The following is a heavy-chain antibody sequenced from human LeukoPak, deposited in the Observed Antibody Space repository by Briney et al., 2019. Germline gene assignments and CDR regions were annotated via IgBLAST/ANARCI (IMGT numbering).Heavy chain of an antibody. CDR1: GFTFSSYA. V-gene: IGHV3-23*01. CDR3: AKAGYSYGSWDY. Sequence: GGSLRLSCAASGFTFSSYAMSWVRQAPGKGLEWVSAISGSGGSTYYADSVKGRFTISRGNSKNTLYLQMNSLRAEDTAVYYCAKAGYSYGSWDYWGQGTLVTVSS. J-gene: IGHJ4*02. D-gene: IGHD5-18*01. CDR2: ISGSGGST.